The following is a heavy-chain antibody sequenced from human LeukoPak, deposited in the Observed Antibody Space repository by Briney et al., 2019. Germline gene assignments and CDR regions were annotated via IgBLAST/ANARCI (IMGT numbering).Heavy chain of an antibody. Sequence: GGSLRLSCAASGFTFSSYGMSWVRQAPGKGLEWVSTISGSGGSTYYADSVKGRFTISRDNSKNTLYLQMNSLRAEDTAVYYCAKAEEVGATYYFDYWGQGTLVTVSS. V-gene: IGHV3-23*01. CDR1: GFTFSSYG. CDR2: ISGSGGST. CDR3: AKAEEVGATYYFDY. D-gene: IGHD1-26*01. J-gene: IGHJ4*02.